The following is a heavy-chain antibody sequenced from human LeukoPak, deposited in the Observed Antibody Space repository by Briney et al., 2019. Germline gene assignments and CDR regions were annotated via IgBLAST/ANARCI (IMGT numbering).Heavy chain of an antibody. D-gene: IGHD5-12*01. V-gene: IGHV3-74*01. Sequence: GGCLRLSCAASGFTFNSFWMYWVRQVPGEGLVWVSRIKPDGSSTGYADSVKGRFTISRDNAKNTLFLQMNSLRAEDTAVYYCTTIYSGSVDYWGQGTLVTVSS. J-gene: IGHJ4*02. CDR2: IKPDGSST. CDR3: TTIYSGSVDY. CDR1: GFTFNSFW.